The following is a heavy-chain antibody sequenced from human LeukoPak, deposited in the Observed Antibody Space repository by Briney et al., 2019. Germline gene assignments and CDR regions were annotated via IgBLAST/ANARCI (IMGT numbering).Heavy chain of an antibody. Sequence: SETLSLTCTVSGGSISSYYWSWLRQPPGNGLEWIGYIYYSGSTNYNPSLKSRVTISVDTSKNQFSLKLSSVTAADTAVYYCARAQSYDFWSGYYSDYYYGMDVWGQGTTVTVSS. CDR1: GGSISSYY. V-gene: IGHV4-59*01. CDR2: IYYSGST. D-gene: IGHD3-3*01. J-gene: IGHJ6*02. CDR3: ARAQSYDFWSGYYSDYYYGMDV.